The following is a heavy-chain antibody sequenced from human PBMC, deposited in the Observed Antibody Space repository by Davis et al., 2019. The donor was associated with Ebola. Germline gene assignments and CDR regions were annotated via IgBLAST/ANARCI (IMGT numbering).Heavy chain of an antibody. D-gene: IGHD1-26*01. CDR1: GGTFSTYD. V-gene: IGHV1-69*04. J-gene: IGHJ4*02. Sequence: SVKVSCKASGGTFSTYDINWVRQAPGQGLEWMGRIIPMVGTATYAQKFQGRVTITADKSTSTAYMEMSGLRSEETAVYYCARDLGRYDDHWGQGTLVTVSS. CDR3: ARDLGRYDDH. CDR2: IIPMVGTA.